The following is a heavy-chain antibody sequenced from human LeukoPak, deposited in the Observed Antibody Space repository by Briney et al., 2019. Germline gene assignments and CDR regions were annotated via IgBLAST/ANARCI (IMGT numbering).Heavy chain of an antibody. D-gene: IGHD6-25*01. V-gene: IGHV3-48*01. CDR2: ISSSRSTI. CDR3: ARWGSEVPDDAFGI. Sequence: GGSLRLSCAASGCTFSSYSMNWVRQAPGKGLEWVSYISSSRSTIYYADSVKGRFTISRDNAKNSLYLQMNSLRAEDTAVYYCARWGSEVPDDAFGIWGQGTMVTVSS. CDR1: GCTFSSYS. J-gene: IGHJ3*02.